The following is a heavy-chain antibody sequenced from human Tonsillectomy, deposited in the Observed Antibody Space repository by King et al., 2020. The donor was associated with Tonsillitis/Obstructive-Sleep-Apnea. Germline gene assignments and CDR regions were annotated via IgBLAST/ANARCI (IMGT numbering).Heavy chain of an antibody. CDR2: ISAYNGDT. V-gene: IGHV1-18*01. CDR1: GYTFTNYG. Sequence: QLVQSGAEVKKPGASVKVSCKASGYTFTNYGISWVRQAPGQGLEWMGWISAYNGDTNYAQKLQGRVTMTTDTSTSTAYLELRSLRSDGTAVYYCAGGLISAATAIDGFDIWGQGAMVTVSS. J-gene: IGHJ3*02. D-gene: IGHD2-2*01. CDR3: AGGLISAATAIDGFDI.